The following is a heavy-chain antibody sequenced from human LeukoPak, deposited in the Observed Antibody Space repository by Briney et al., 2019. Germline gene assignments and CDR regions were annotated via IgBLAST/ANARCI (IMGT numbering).Heavy chain of an antibody. CDR3: ARQGGYYGSGSPGPFDY. Sequence: SETLSLTCTVSGGSISSSSYYWGWIRQPPGQGLEWIGSIYYSGSTYYNPSLKSRVTISVDTSKNQFSLKLSSVTAADTAVYYCARQGGYYGSGSPGPFDYWGQGTLVTVSS. CDR1: GGSISSSSYY. D-gene: IGHD3-10*01. V-gene: IGHV4-39*01. CDR2: IYYSGST. J-gene: IGHJ4*02.